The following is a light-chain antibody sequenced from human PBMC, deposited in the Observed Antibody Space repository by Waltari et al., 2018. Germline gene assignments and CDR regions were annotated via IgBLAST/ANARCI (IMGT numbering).Light chain of an antibody. J-gene: IGKJ5*01. Sequence: EIVLTQSPATLSLSPGERATLSCRASQSISNYLAWYQQKSGQAPRLLINDASNRATCIPDRFSGSGSGTDFTLTISSLEPEDFAVYYCQQRSDWPIAFGQGTRLEIK. CDR3: QQRSDWPIA. CDR2: DAS. CDR1: QSISNY. V-gene: IGKV3-11*01.